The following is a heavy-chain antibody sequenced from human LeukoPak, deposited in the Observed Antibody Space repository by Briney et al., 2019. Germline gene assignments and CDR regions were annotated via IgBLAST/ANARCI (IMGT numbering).Heavy chain of an antibody. V-gene: IGHV3-48*01. CDR2: ISSSSNTI. CDR3: ARDLPPGVPAAVNWFDP. D-gene: IGHD2-2*01. Sequence: GGSLRLSCAASGFTFSSYSMNWVRQAPGKGLEWISYISSSSNTIYYADSVKGRLTISRDNAKNSLYLQMNSLRAEDTAVYYCARDLPPGVPAAVNWFDPWGQGTLVTVSS. CDR1: GFTFSSYS. J-gene: IGHJ5*02.